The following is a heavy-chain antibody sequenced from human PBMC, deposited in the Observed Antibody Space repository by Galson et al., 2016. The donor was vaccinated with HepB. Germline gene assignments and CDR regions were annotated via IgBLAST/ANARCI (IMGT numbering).Heavy chain of an antibody. Sequence: SLRLSCAASGFTFSHFWMSWVRRAPGKGLEWVADIKADGRYKFYVDSVKARFTIARDNTKHSLYLQMNSLRAADTAVYYCVRDDYLDVWGQGTMVIVSS. CDR1: GFTFSHFW. V-gene: IGHV3-7*01. J-gene: IGHJ3*01. CDR2: IKADGRYK. D-gene: IGHD4-11*01. CDR3: VRDDYLDV.